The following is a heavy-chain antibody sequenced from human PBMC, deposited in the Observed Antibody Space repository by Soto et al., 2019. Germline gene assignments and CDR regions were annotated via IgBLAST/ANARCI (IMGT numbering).Heavy chain of an antibody. CDR3: ATPTSDTAPYYYSGMDV. CDR2: IIPIFGTA. Sequence: QVQLVQSGAEVKKPGSSVKVSCKASGGTFSSYAISWVRQAPGQGLEWMGGIIPIFGTANYAQKFQGRVTITAAESTSTAYMELSSLRSEDTAVYYCATPTSDTAPYYYSGMDVWGQGTRSPSP. D-gene: IGHD5-18*01. CDR1: GGTFSSYA. V-gene: IGHV1-69*01. J-gene: IGHJ6*02.